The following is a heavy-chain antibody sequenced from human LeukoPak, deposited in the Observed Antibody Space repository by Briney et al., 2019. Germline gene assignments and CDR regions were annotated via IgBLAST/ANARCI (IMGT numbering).Heavy chain of an antibody. CDR2: INHSGST. J-gene: IGHJ4*02. Sequence: SETLSLTCAVYGGSFSGYYWSWIRQPPGKGLEWIGEINHSGSTNYNPSLKSRVTISVDTSKNQFSLKLSSVAAADTAVYYCAGALGYCSGGSCPPWGQGTLVTVSS. V-gene: IGHV4-34*01. CDR1: GGSFSGYY. CDR3: AGALGYCSGGSCPP. D-gene: IGHD2-15*01.